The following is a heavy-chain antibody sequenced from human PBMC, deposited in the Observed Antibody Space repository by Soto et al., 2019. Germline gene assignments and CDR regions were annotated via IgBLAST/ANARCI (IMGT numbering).Heavy chain of an antibody. D-gene: IGHD6-13*01. CDR2: IYHIGST. Sequence: PSETLSLTCAVSGGSISIPNLWTWVRQPPGKGLEWIGEIYHIGSTTFNPSLKSRVTVSVDKSKNHFSLKLSSVTAAATAVYYCARSPRSIAAGGIDFWGKGILVTVSS. J-gene: IGHJ4*01. CDR3: ARSPRSIAAGGIDF. CDR1: GGSISIPNL. V-gene: IGHV4-4*02.